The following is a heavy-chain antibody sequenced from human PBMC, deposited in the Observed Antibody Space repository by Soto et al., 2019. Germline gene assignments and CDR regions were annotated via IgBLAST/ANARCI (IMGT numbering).Heavy chain of an antibody. Sequence: PGGSLRLSCAASGFTFSNAWMNWVRQAPGKGLEWVGRIKSKTDGGTTDYAAPVKGRFTISRDDSKNTLYLQMNSLKTEDTAVYYCTIRAQYYDFWSGYQANDYWGQGTLVTVSS. CDR3: TIRAQYYDFWSGYQANDY. J-gene: IGHJ4*02. CDR2: IKSKTDGGTT. CDR1: GFTFSNAW. V-gene: IGHV3-15*07. D-gene: IGHD3-3*01.